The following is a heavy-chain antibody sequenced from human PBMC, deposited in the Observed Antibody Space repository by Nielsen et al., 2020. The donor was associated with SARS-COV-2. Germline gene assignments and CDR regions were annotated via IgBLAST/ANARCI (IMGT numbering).Heavy chain of an antibody. J-gene: IGHJ4*02. V-gene: IGHV3-74*01. CDR2: IGSDESIT. D-gene: IGHD6-13*01. CDR1: GFTFSSPW. Sequence: GESLKISCAASGFTFSSPWMHWVRQAPGKGLVWVSRIGSDESITNYVDSVKGRFTISRDNAKNTLYLQMNSLRAEDTAVYYCAREMGGSSRHFDYWGQGTLVTVSS. CDR3: AREMGGSSRHFDY.